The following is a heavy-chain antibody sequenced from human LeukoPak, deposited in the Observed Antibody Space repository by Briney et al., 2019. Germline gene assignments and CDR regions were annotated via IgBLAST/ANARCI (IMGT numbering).Heavy chain of an antibody. V-gene: IGHV4-34*01. CDR1: GGSFSGYY. J-gene: IGHJ6*02. D-gene: IGHD6-19*01. Sequence: SETLSLTCAVYGGSFSGYYWSWIRQPPGKGLEWIGEINHSGSINYNPSLKSRVTISVDTSKNQFSLQLSSVTAADTAVYYCARGRSGWYAYYYYYGMDVWGQGTTVTVSS. CDR3: ARGRSGWYAYYYYYGMDV. CDR2: INHSGSI.